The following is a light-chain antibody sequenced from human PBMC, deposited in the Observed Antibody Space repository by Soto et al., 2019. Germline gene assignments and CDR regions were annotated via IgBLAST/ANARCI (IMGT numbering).Light chain of an antibody. V-gene: IGKV3-20*01. Sequence: EIVLTQSPGTLSLSPGERATLSCRSSQSVSSTYLAWYQQNPGQAPRPLIYGASSRATGIPDRFSDSGSATDFVPTISRLEPEDFAVYFCQQYGSSSYPFGQGTKLEIK. J-gene: IGKJ2*01. CDR3: QQYGSSSYP. CDR2: GAS. CDR1: QSVSSTY.